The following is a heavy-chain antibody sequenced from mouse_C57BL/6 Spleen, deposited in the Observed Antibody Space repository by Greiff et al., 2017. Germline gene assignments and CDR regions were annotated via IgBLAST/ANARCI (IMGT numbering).Heavy chain of an antibody. D-gene: IGHD2-10*01. CDR3: ARETYSYCAMDD. V-gene: IGHV3-6*01. CDR2: ISYDGSH. CDR1: GYSITSGYY. J-gene: IGHJ4*01. Sequence: ESGPGLVKPSQSLSLTCSVTGYSITSGYYWNWIRQFTGNQLEWRGYISYDGSHNYNPSFKNRISITCDTSKNQMFLKMNAETTEDTATNSCARETYSYCAMDDWGQGTSVTVSS.